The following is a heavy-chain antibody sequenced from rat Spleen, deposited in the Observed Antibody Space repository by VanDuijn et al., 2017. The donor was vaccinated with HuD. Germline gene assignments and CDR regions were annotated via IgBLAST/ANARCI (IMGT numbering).Heavy chain of an antibody. D-gene: IGHD1-12*03. Sequence: EVQLVESGGGLVQPGRSMKLSCAALGFTFSNYYMAWVRQAQTKGLDRVASISTGGGNTYYRDSVKGRFTISRDNAKSTLYLQMDSLRSEDTATYYWARGDDGYYHVMDAWGQGASVTVSS. V-gene: IGHV5-25*01. J-gene: IGHJ4*01. CDR3: ARGDDGYYHVMDA. CDR1: GFTFSNYY. CDR2: ISTGGGNT.